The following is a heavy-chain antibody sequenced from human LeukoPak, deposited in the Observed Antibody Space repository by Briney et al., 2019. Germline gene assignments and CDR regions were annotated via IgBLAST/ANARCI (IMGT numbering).Heavy chain of an antibody. Sequence: GGSLRLSCAASGFTFSSYAMSWVRQAPGKGLEWVSAISGSGGSTYYADSVKGRFTISRDNSKNTLYLQMNSLRAEDTAVYYCAKDQRAYMYWNYGGMVRSDYWGQGTLVTVSS. CDR2: ISGSGGST. J-gene: IGHJ4*02. CDR3: AKDQRAYMYWNYGGMVRSDY. CDR1: GFTFSSYA. D-gene: IGHD1-7*01. V-gene: IGHV3-23*01.